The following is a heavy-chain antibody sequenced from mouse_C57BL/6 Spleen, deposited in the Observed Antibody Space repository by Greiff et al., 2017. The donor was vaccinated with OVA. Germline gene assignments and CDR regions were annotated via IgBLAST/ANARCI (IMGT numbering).Heavy chain of an antibody. V-gene: IGHV5-4*01. CDR2: ISDGGSYT. J-gene: IGHJ2*01. Sequence: EVQLVESGGGLVKPGGSLKLSCAASGFTFSSYAMSWVRQTPEKRLEWVATISDGGSYTYYPDNVKGRFTISRDNAKNNLYLQMSHLKSEDTAMYYCARGTYYGSSYDFDYWGQGTTLTVSS. CDR1: GFTFSSYA. CDR3: ARGTYYGSSYDFDY. D-gene: IGHD1-1*01.